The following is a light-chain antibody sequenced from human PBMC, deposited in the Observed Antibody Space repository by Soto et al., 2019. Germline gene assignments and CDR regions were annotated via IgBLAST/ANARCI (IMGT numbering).Light chain of an antibody. Sequence: QSVLTQPPSASGTPGQRVTSSCAGSSSNIGSKYVYWYQQLPGTAPQRLIYSNNQRPSGVPDRFSGSQSGTSASLAISGIRSEDEADYSCAAWDDSLSGVVFGGGTTLTVL. J-gene: IGLJ2*01. CDR2: SNN. V-gene: IGLV1-47*02. CDR1: SSNIGSKY. CDR3: AAWDDSLSGVV.